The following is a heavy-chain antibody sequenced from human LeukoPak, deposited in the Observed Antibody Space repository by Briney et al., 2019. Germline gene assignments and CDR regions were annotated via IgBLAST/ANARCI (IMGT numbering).Heavy chain of an antibody. CDR1: GFTFSSYA. D-gene: IGHD3-16*01. CDR2: ISGSGGST. Sequence: PGGSLRLSCAASGFTFSSYAMSWVRQAPGKGLEWVSAISGSGGSTYYADSVKGRFTISRDNSKNTLYLQMNSLRAEDTAVYYCAKGRESATTFGGFDYWGQGTLVTVSS. J-gene: IGHJ4*02. CDR3: AKGRESATTFGGFDY. V-gene: IGHV3-23*01.